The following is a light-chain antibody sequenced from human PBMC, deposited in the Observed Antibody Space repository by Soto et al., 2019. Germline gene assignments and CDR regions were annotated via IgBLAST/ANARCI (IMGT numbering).Light chain of an antibody. CDR2: DAS. J-gene: IGKJ2*01. Sequence: IQMTQSPSSLSASVGDRLSITCRASQVITNDLGWYQQKPGKAPKLLIYDASNRETGVPSRFSGSGSGTDFSLSIDSLQPEDIATYYCQQYDHPPYTFGQGTTLEIK. CDR3: QQYDHPPYT. CDR1: QVITND. V-gene: IGKV1-33*01.